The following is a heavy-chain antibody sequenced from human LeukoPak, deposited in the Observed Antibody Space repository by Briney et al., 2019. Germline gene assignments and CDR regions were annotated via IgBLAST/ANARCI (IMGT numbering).Heavy chain of an antibody. Sequence: SETLSLTCAVYGGSFSGYYWSWIRQPPGKGLEWIGEINHSGSTNYNPSLKSRVTISVDTSKNQFSLKLSSVTAADTAVYYCARSPNWNYGNDHWGQGTLVTVSS. D-gene: IGHD1-7*01. V-gene: IGHV4-34*01. J-gene: IGHJ4*02. CDR3: ARSPNWNYGNDH. CDR1: GGSFSGYY. CDR2: INHSGST.